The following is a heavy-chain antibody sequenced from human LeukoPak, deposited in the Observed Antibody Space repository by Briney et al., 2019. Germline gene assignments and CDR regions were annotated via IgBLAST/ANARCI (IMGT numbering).Heavy chain of an antibody. CDR1: GGTFQSFG. CDR2: LIPILGVT. Sequence: SVKVSCKPSGGTFQSFGITWVRQAPGQGLEWMGSLIPILGVTNYAQKFRGRVTIVADTSPSTAYMELRSLRSDDTAVYYCARDFPSRSSTSCYTQTSDYWGQGTLVTVSS. CDR3: ARDFPSRSSTSCYTQTSDY. V-gene: IGHV1-69*04. D-gene: IGHD2-2*02. J-gene: IGHJ4*02.